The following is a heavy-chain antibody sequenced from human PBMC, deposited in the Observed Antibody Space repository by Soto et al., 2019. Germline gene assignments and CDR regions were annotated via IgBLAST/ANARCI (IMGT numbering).Heavy chain of an antibody. CDR1: GYTFNRYY. Sequence: ASVKVSCKASGYTFNRYYMHWVRQAPGPGLEWMGWISPHTGGTTYAQKFQGRVTMTRDTSVSTAFMELSRLGSDDTAVYYCARGKGMEENYYYYGLDIWGQGTTVTVSS. J-gene: IGHJ6*02. CDR2: ISPHTGGT. CDR3: ARGKGMEENYYYYGLDI. V-gene: IGHV1-2*02. D-gene: IGHD1-1*01.